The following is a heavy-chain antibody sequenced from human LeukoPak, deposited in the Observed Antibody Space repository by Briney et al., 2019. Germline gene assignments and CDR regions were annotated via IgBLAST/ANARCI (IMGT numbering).Heavy chain of an antibody. CDR3: ARGGSSSWYFN. CDR2: VKQDGSEK. J-gene: IGHJ4*02. D-gene: IGHD6-13*01. CDR1: GFTFSSYW. V-gene: IGHV3-7*01. Sequence: GGSLRLSCAASGFTFSSYWMSWVRQAPGKGLEWVANVKQDGSEKYYVDSVKGRFTISRDNAKSSLYLQMNSLRAEDTAVYYCARGGSSSWYFNWGQGTLVTVSS.